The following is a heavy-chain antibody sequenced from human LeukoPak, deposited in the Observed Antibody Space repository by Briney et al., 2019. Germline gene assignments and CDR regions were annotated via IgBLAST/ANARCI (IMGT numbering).Heavy chain of an antibody. V-gene: IGHV4-4*02. J-gene: IGHJ4*02. D-gene: IGHD1-26*01. CDR1: GGSISRTNW. Sequence: SGTLSLTCDVSGGSISRTNWRSRARQSPGQGLELIEEISLSGHTNYNPSLNSRVTMSLDESKNQGALDLASVTDADTAVYYCSRESGAFSPFGYWGQGTLVTVHS. CDR2: ISLSGHT. CDR3: SRESGAFSPFGY.